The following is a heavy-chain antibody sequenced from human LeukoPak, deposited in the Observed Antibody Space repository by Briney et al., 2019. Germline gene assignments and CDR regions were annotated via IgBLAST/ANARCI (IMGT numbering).Heavy chain of an antibody. J-gene: IGHJ4*02. CDR3: AKDDSAYGSGSYCDY. D-gene: IGHD3-10*01. CDR2: ISGSGGST. Sequence: GGSLRLSCAASGFTFTRYAMSWVRQAPGKGLEWVSAISGSGGSTYYADSVKGRFTISRDNSKNTLYLQMNSLRAEDTAVYYCAKDDSAYGSGSYCDYWGQGTLVTVSS. CDR1: GFTFTRYA. V-gene: IGHV3-23*01.